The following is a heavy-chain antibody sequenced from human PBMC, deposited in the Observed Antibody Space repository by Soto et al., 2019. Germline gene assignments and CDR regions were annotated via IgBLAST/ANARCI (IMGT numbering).Heavy chain of an antibody. CDR2: INTGDVNA. D-gene: IGHD3-22*01. V-gene: IGHV1-3*04. CDR1: GYTFKNYA. J-gene: IGHJ4*02. CDR3: ARSYQLYYFDSSAYLDY. Sequence: QVQLVQYGAEVKKPGASVKVSCQASGYTFKNYAMHWVRQAPGQSLELLGWINTGDVNAKYSQNFQGRVIFTRDTSASIAYMELSSLRSEDTAIYYCARSYQLYYFDSSAYLDYWGQGTLVTVSS.